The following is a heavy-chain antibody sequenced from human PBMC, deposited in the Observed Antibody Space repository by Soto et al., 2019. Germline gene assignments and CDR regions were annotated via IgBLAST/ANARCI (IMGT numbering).Heavy chain of an antibody. CDR3: ARTLYGDNVDY. CDR2: MNPNSGNT. V-gene: IGHV1-8*01. CDR1: GYTFTSYD. J-gene: IGHJ4*02. D-gene: IGHD4-17*01. Sequence: QVQLVQSGAEVKKPGASVKVSCKASGYTFTSYDINWVRQATGQGLEWMGWMNPNSGNTGYAQKFQAPXTXTXXTSISTAYMELSSLRSEDTAVYYCARTLYGDNVDYWGQGTLVTVSS.